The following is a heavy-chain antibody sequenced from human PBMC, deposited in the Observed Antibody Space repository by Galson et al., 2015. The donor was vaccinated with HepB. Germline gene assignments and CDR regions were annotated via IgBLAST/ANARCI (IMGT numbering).Heavy chain of an antibody. V-gene: IGHV3-15*01. J-gene: IGHJ3*02. CDR1: GFTFSNAW. CDR3: TTAVRVRGPSVFDI. D-gene: IGHD3-10*01. CDR2: IKSKTDGGTT. Sequence: SLRLSCAASGFTFSNAWMSWVRQAPGKGLEWVGRIKSKTDGGTTDYAAPAEGRFTISRDDSKNTLYLQMNSLKTEDTAVYYCTTAVRVRGPSVFDIWGQGTMVTVSS.